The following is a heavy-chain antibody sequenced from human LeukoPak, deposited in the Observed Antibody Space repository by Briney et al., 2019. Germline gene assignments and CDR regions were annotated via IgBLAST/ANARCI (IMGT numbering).Heavy chain of an antibody. Sequence: PSETLSLTCTVSGGSISSYYWSWIRQPPGKGLEWIGYIYYSGSTNYNPSLKSRVTISVDTSKNQFSLKLSSVTAADTAVYYCATDLSAAGTGYWGQGTLVTVSS. CDR2: IYYSGST. D-gene: IGHD6-13*01. J-gene: IGHJ4*02. CDR3: ATDLSAAGTGY. V-gene: IGHV4-59*01. CDR1: GGSISSYY.